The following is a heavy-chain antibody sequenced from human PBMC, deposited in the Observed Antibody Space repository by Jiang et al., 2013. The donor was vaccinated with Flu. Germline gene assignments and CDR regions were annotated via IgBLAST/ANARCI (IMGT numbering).Heavy chain of an antibody. Sequence: TSLKSRLTISKDTSKSQVVLTMTNMDPVDTATYYCARIVGSSWYSFDYWGQGTLVTVSS. J-gene: IGHJ4*02. CDR3: ARIVGSSWYSFDY. D-gene: IGHD6-13*01. V-gene: IGHV2-26*01.